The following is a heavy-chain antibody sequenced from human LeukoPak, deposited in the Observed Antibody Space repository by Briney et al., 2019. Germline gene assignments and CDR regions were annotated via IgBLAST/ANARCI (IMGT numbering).Heavy chain of an antibody. V-gene: IGHV3-21*01. CDR3: ARGGLRSQLEWFDP. D-gene: IGHD3-3*01. J-gene: IGHJ5*02. CDR2: ISSTSTYI. CDR1: GFTFSSYS. Sequence: GGSLRLSCAASGFTFSSYSMNCVRQAPGKGLEWVSSISSTSTYIYYADSVKGRFTISRDNAKNSLYLRMNSLRAEDTAVYYCARGGLRSQLEWFDPWAQGTLVTVSS.